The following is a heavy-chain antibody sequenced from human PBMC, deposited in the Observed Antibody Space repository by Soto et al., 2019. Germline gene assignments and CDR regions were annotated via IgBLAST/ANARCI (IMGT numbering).Heavy chain of an antibody. CDR1: GGTFSSYA. D-gene: IGHD1-26*01. V-gene: IGHV1-69*12. CDR2: IIPIFGTA. CDR3: AGVVGASYYFDY. Sequence: QVQLVQSGAEVKKPGSSVKVSCKASGGTFSSYAISWVRQAPGQGLVWMGRIIPIFGTANYAQKFQGRVTITANESTSTAYMELSSPGSEDTAVHYGAGVVGASYYFDYWGQGTLFTVSS. J-gene: IGHJ4*02.